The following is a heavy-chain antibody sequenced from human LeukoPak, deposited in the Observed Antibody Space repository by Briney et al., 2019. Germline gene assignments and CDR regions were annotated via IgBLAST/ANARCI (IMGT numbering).Heavy chain of an antibody. CDR3: ASIDCSSSSCLD. Sequence: GGSLRLSCAASGFTFSNYGMHWVRQAPGKGLEWVSSITSSSTHTYYADSVKGRFTISRDNAKNSVYLQINSLRDEDAAVYYCASIDCSSSSCLDWGQGTLVTVSS. CDR2: ITSSSTHT. J-gene: IGHJ4*02. CDR1: GFTFSNYG. D-gene: IGHD2-2*01. V-gene: IGHV3-21*06.